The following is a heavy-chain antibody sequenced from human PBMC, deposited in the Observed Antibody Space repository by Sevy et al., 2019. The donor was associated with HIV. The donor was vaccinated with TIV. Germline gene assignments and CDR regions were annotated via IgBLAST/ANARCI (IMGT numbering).Heavy chain of an antibody. CDR1: GYSISSGYY. J-gene: IGHJ4*02. CDR3: ARRSVDGSRYY. D-gene: IGHD1-26*01. Sequence: SETSLTCAVSGYSISSGYYWGWIRQPPGKGLEWIGSIYHSGSTYYNPSLKSRVTISVDTSKNQFSLKLSSVTAADTAVYYCARRSVDGSRYYWGQGTLVTVSS. CDR2: IYHSGST. V-gene: IGHV4-38-2*01.